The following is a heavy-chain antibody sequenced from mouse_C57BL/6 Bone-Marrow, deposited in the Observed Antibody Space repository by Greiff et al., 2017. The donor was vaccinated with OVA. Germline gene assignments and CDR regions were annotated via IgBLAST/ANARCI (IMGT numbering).Heavy chain of an antibody. CDR1: GYTFTDYY. CDR3: AGTYWYFDV. J-gene: IGHJ1*03. V-gene: IGHV1-26*01. Sequence: EVQLQQSGPELVKPGASVKISCKASGYTFTDYYMNWVKQSHGKSLEWIGDINPNNGGTSYNQKFKGKATLTVDKSSSTAYMELRSLTSEDSAVYYCAGTYWYFDVWGTGTTVTVSS. CDR2: INPNNGGT.